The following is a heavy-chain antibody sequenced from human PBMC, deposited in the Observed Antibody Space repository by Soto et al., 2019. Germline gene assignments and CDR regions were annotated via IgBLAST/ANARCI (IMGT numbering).Heavy chain of an antibody. D-gene: IGHD6-19*01. CDR3: AKDFGAWSDS. CDR1: GFAFSTYG. J-gene: IGHJ5*02. V-gene: IGHV3-30*18. Sequence: QVHLVESGGGVVQPGRSLTISCVGSGFAFSTYGMHWVRQAPAKGLEWVALISYDGTDKYYADSVKGRFSISRANAKQTLSLPMDSLRPEDTAVYYCAKDFGAWSDSWGQGTLVNVSS. CDR2: ISYDGTDK.